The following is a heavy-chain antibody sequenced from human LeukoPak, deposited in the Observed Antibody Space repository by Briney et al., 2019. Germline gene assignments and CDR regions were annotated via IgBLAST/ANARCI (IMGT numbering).Heavy chain of an antibody. J-gene: IGHJ4*02. V-gene: IGHV4-59*01. CDR3: ARRGRNSSGWQDYL. Sequence: SETLSLTCTVSGGSISSYYWSWIRQPPGKGLEWIANIYHTGSTNYNPSLSSRVTISIDTARNQFSLKLTSVTAADTAVYYCARRGRNSSGWQDYLWGQGTLVTVSS. D-gene: IGHD6-25*01. CDR1: GGSISSYY. CDR2: IYHTGST.